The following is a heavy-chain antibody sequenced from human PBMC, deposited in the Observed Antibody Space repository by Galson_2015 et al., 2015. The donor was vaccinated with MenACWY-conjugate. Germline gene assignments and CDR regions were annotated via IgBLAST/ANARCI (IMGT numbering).Heavy chain of an antibody. J-gene: IGHJ4*02. CDR3: VNDRIAGACRSRLGRFFDY. Sequence: SLRLSCAASGFTFSSYGMHWVRQAPGKGLEWVAVISYNGSNKYYADSGKGRFTISRDNSKNTLYLQMNSLRAEDTAVYYFVNDRIAGACRSRLGRFFDYSGQGTLVTVSS. CDR2: ISYNGSNK. D-gene: IGHD6-13*01. CDR1: GFTFSSYG. V-gene: IGHV3-30*18.